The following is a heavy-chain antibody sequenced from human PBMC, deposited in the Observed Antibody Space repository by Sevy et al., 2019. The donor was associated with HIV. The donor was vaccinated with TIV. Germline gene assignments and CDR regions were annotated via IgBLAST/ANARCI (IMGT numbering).Heavy chain of an antibody. CDR2: ISSSSNYI. Sequence: GGCLRLSCAASGFTFSSYSMNWVRQAPGKGLEWVSSISSSSNYIYYADSVKARFTISRDNAKNSLYLQMNSLRAEDTAVYYCARDQREGDCSGGSCYSDAFDIWGQGTMVTVSS. J-gene: IGHJ3*02. CDR3: ARDQREGDCSGGSCYSDAFDI. D-gene: IGHD2-15*01. CDR1: GFTFSSYS. V-gene: IGHV3-21*01.